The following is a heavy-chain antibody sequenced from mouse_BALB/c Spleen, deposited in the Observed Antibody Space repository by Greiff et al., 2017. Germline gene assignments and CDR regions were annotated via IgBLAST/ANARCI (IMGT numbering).Heavy chain of an antibody. CDR1: GFTFTDYY. Sequence: EVKLVESGGGLVQPGGSLRLSCATSGFTFTDYYMSWVRQPPGKALEWLGFIRNKANGYTTEYSASVKGRFTISRDNSQSILYLQMNTLRAEDSATYYCARSSYGSSSWFAYWGQGTLVTVSA. J-gene: IGHJ3*01. D-gene: IGHD1-1*01. CDR3: ARSSYGSSSWFAY. V-gene: IGHV7-3*02. CDR2: IRNKANGYTT.